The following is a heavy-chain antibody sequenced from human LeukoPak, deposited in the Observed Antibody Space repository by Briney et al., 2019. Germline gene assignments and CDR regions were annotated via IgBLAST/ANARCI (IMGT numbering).Heavy chain of an antibody. V-gene: IGHV3-23*01. CDR2: TCASGGST. J-gene: IGHJ4*02. D-gene: IGHD3-22*01. CDR3: AKGDYYDPKFDY. CDR1: GFTFSSYA. Sequence: GGSLRLSCATSGFTFSSYAMSWVRQAPGKGLEWVSATCASGGSTYYAYSVKGRYTISRDNSKNTLYLQMNSLRAEDTAVYYCAKGDYYDPKFDYWGQGTLVTVSS.